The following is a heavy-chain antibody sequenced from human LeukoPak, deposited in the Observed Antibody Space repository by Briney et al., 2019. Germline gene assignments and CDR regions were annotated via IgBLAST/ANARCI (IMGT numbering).Heavy chain of an antibody. CDR2: IRSDSGTI. J-gene: IGHJ4*02. CDR1: GFTFTSYS. V-gene: IGHV3-48*02. Sequence: GGSLRLSCATSGFTFTSYSMNWVRQAAGRGPEWISYIRSDSGTIQYADSVKGRFTISRDNAKNSLFLQVNSLRDDDTAVYYCVRDDAWAFDFWGQGTRVTVSS. D-gene: IGHD1-26*01. CDR3: VRDDAWAFDF.